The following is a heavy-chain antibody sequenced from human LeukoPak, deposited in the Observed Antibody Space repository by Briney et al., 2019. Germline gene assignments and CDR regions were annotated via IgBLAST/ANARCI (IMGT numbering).Heavy chain of an antibody. J-gene: IGHJ4*02. CDR2: IYYSGST. D-gene: IGHD6-19*01. V-gene: IGHV4-59*01. CDR3: ARVAPNSSGWYSDFDY. Sequence: SETLSLTCTVSGGSISSYYWSWIRQPPGKGLEWIGYIYYSGSTNYNPSLKSRVTISVDTSKNQFSLKLSSVTAADTAVYYCARVAPNSSGWYSDFDYWGQGTLVTVSS. CDR1: GGSISSYY.